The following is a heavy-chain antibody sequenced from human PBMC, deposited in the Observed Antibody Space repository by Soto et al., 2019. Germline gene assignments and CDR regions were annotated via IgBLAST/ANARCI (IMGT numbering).Heavy chain of an antibody. CDR1: GGTLSSYG. CDR2: IIPVFGIE. V-gene: IGHV1-69*01. Sequence: VPLVQSGAEVKKPGSSVKVSCKASGGTLSSYGVSWVRQAPGQGLEWMGRIIPVFGIEHYAQKSQGRVTVTADESTSTAYMELSGLTSEDRAVYYCARSLSYYDSSGYSDAFDIWGQGTLVTVSS. CDR3: ARSLSYYDSSGYSDAFDI. J-gene: IGHJ3*02. D-gene: IGHD3-22*01.